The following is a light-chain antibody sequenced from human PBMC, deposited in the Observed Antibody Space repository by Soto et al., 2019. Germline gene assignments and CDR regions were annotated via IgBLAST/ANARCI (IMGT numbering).Light chain of an antibody. CDR2: DAS. J-gene: IGKJ1*01. CDR3: QQRSNWPWT. Sequence: EIVLTQSPATLSLSPGQRATLSCRASESVSSYLAWYQHKPGQAPSLLIYDASRRTTGIPARFSGSGSGTDFILTISSLEPEDFAVYYCQQRSNWPWTFGQGTSVEV. CDR1: ESVSSY. V-gene: IGKV3-11*01.